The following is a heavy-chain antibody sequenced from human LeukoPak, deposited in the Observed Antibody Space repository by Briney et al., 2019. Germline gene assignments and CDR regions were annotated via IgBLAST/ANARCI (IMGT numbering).Heavy chain of an antibody. J-gene: IGHJ4*02. CDR2: IYHSGST. CDR3: ARVGVEQWLVLGN. D-gene: IGHD6-19*01. V-gene: IGHV4-38-2*02. CDR1: GYSVGSGYY. Sequence: SETLSLTCTVSGYSVGSGYYWGWIRQPPGKGLEWIGSIYHSGSTYYNPSLKSRVTISVDTSKNQFSLKLSSVTAADTAVYYCARVGVEQWLVLGNWGQGTLVTVSS.